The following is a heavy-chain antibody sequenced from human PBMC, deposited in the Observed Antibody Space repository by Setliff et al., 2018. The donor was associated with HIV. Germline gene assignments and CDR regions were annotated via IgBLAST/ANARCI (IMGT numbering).Heavy chain of an antibody. D-gene: IGHD5-12*01. CDR2: VIPGLGIA. V-gene: IGHV1-69*10. CDR1: GGTFSSYR. CDR3: ARDAGYIGTSWNY. J-gene: IGHJ4*02. Sequence: AASVKVSCKASGGTFSSYRISWVRQAPGQGLEYMGGVIPGLGIAYYAQRFQGRVTITADESTSTVYMDLSSLRSEDTAMYYCARDAGYIGTSWNYWGQGTLVTVSS.